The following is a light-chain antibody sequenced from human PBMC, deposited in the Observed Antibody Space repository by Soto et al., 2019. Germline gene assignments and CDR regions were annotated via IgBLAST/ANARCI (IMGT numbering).Light chain of an antibody. CDR2: KVS. CDR1: RTLVHSDGIAY. J-gene: IGKJ5*01. V-gene: IGKV2-30*02. Sequence: LVRQSPLSQPVPRGQQASTSCSASRTLVHSDGIAYFSWFQQRPGRSPRRLIYKVSNRDSGVPARFSGSGSGTDFALKISRVEAEDVGVYYCMQGTHWPITFGQGTRLEIK. CDR3: MQGTHWPIT.